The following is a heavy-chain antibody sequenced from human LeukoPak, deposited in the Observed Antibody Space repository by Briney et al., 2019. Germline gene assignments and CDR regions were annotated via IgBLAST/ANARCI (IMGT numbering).Heavy chain of an antibody. CDR3: ARDPHPRGIRNYFDY. J-gene: IGHJ4*02. V-gene: IGHV1-2*02. D-gene: IGHD3-16*01. Sequence: GASVKVSCKASGYTFTGHYMHWVRQAPGQGLEWMGWINPKSGGTNYAQKFQGRVTMTRDTSISTAYMELSRLTSDDTAVYYCARDPHPRGIRNYFDYWGQGTLVAVSS. CDR1: GYTFTGHY. CDR2: INPKSGGT.